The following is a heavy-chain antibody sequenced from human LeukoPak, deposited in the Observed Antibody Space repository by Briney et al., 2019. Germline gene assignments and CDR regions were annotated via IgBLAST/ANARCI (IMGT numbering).Heavy chain of an antibody. V-gene: IGHV4-34*01. CDR1: GGSFSGYY. Sequence: PSETLSLTCAVYGGSFSGYYWSWIRQPPGKGLEWIGEINHSGSTNYNPSLKSRLTISVDTSKNQFSLKLRSVTAADTAVYYCARESLTWLQSRTSWFDPWGQGTLVTVSS. J-gene: IGHJ5*02. CDR3: ARESLTWLQSRTSWFDP. CDR2: INHSGST. D-gene: IGHD5-24*01.